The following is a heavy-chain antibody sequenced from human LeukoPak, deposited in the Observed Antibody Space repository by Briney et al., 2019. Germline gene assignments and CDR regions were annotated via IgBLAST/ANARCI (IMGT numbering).Heavy chain of an antibody. Sequence: SETLSLTCTVSGGSISSYYWSWIRQPPGKGLEWIGYIYYSGSTNYNPSLKSRVTISVDTSKYQFSLKLSSVTAADTAVYYCARAPRSIGYYGMDVWGKGTTVAVSS. V-gene: IGHV4-59*01. CDR3: ARAPRSIGYYGMDV. CDR1: GGSISSYY. D-gene: IGHD2-15*01. CDR2: IYYSGST. J-gene: IGHJ6*04.